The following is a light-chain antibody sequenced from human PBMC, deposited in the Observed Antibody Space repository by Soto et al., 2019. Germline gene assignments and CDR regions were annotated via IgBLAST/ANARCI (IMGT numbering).Light chain of an antibody. Sequence: QSALTQPPSASGTPGQRVAISCSGTSPNIGSNAVNWYQQLPGTAPQPLIYRNTERPSGVPARFSGSKSGTSASLAISGLQAEDEANYFCAAWDDSLNGYAFGTGTKVTVL. CDR3: AAWDDSLNGYA. J-gene: IGLJ1*01. V-gene: IGLV1-44*01. CDR2: RNT. CDR1: SPNIGSNA.